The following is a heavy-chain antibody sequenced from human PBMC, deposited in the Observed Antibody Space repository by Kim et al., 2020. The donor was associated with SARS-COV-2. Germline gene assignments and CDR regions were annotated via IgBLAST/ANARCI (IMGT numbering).Heavy chain of an antibody. CDR2: FDPEDGET. CDR3: ATDKRTRYCSGGSCYLGDYYYYGMEV. D-gene: IGHD2-15*01. V-gene: IGHV1-24*01. Sequence: ASVKVSCKVSGYTLTELSMHWVRQAPGKGLEWMGGFDPEDGETIYAQKFQGRVTMTEDTSTDTAYMELSSLRSEDTAVYYCATDKRTRYCSGGSCYLGDYYYYGMEVWGQGTTVTVSS. CDR1: GYTLTELS. J-gene: IGHJ6*02.